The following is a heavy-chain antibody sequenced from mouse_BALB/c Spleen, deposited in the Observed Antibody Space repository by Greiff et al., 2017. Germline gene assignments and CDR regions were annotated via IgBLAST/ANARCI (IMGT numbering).Heavy chain of an antibody. CDR1: GFTFSSFG. CDR2: ISSGGSYT. J-gene: IGHJ4*01. CDR3: ARHVLRYYAMDY. D-gene: IGHD1-1*01. Sequence: EVMLVESGGGLVQPGGSRKLSCAASGFTFSSFGMHWVRQTPEKRLEWVATISSGGSYTYYPDSVKGRFTISRDNAKNTLYLQMSSLRSEDTAMYYCARHVLRYYAMDYWGQGTSVTVSS. V-gene: IGHV5-9-3*01.